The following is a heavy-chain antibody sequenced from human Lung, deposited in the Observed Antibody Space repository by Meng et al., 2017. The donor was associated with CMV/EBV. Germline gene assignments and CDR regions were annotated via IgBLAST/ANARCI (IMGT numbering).Heavy chain of an antibody. CDR3: AHIIAARPFDY. D-gene: IGHD6-6*01. V-gene: IGHV2-5*02. CDR2: IYWDDDR. Sequence: QITLKESGPTLVQPTQTLTLTCTFSGFPLTTRGVGVGWIRQPPGKALEWLALIYWDDDRRYRPSLKSRLTITKDTSKSQVVLSMTNMDPVDAATYYCAHIIAARPFDYWGQGALVTVSA. J-gene: IGHJ4*02. CDR1: GFPLTTRGVG.